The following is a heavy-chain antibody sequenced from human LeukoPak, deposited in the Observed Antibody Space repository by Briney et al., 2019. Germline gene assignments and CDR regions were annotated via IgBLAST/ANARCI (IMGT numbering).Heavy chain of an antibody. CDR1: GFTFSSYG. V-gene: IGHV3-30*18. D-gene: IGHD3-16*02. J-gene: IGHJ1*01. CDR3: AKTNYDYVWGSYRSLEYFQH. CDR2: ISYDGSNK. Sequence: GGSLRLSCAASGFTFSSYGMHWVRQAPGKGLEWVAVISYDGSNKYYADSVKGRFTISRDNSKNTLYLQMNSLRAEDTAVYYCAKTNYDYVWGSYRSLEYFQHWGQGTLVTVSP.